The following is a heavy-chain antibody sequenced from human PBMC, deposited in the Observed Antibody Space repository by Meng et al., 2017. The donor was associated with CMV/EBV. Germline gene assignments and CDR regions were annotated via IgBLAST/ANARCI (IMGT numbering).Heavy chain of an antibody. V-gene: IGHV6-1*01. CDR2: TYYRSKWYN. J-gene: IGHJ6*02. CDR1: GDSVSSNSAA. Sequence: SCAISGDSVSSNSAAWNWIRQSPSRGLEWLGRTYYRSKWYNDYAVSVKSRITINPDTSKNQLSLQLNSVTPEDTAVYYCARDAEPPVVTPYYYYYGMDVWGQGTTVTVSS. CDR3: ARDAEPPVVTPYYYYYGMDV. D-gene: IGHD4-23*01.